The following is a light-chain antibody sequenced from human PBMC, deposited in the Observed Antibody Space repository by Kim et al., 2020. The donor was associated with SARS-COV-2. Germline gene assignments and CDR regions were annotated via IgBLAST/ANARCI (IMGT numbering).Light chain of an antibody. CDR2: AAS. CDR3: QHSYSAPT. J-gene: IGKJ5*01. CDR1: QTMNDY. Sequence: DSQLTQSPSSLSASVGDRVTITCRTSQTMNDYLNWYQQAPGRAPKLLIYAASTLQDGVPSRFSGSRSGTDYTLTISSQQPEDFATYYCQHSYSAPTFGQGTRLEIK. V-gene: IGKV1-39*01.